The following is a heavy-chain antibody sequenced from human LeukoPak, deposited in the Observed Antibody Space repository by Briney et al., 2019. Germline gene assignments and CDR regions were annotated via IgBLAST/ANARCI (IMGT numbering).Heavy chain of an antibody. CDR1: GFTVSSNY. Sequence: GGSLRLSCAAPGFTVSSNYMSWVRQAPGKGLEWVSIIYSDGSTYYAGSVKGRFTSSRDNSKNTLWLQMNSLRAEDTAVYFCAKTIVGSTYDAFDFWGQGTMVTVSS. V-gene: IGHV3-53*01. CDR3: AKTIVGSTYDAFDF. J-gene: IGHJ3*01. CDR2: IYSDGST. D-gene: IGHD1-26*01.